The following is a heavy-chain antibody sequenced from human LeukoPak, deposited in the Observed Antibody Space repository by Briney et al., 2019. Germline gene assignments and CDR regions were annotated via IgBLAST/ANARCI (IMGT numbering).Heavy chain of an antibody. CDR2: ILYDGSNK. J-gene: IGHJ4*02. CDR1: GFTFSSYG. D-gene: IGHD3-3*01. Sequence: GGSLRLSCAASGFTFSSYGMHWVRQAPGKGLEWVAFILYDGSNKYYADSVKGRFTISRDNSKNTLYLQMNSLRAEDTAVYYCAKDPILEWLLSPVYYFDYWGQGTLVTVSS. CDR3: AKDPILEWLLSPVYYFDY. V-gene: IGHV3-30*02.